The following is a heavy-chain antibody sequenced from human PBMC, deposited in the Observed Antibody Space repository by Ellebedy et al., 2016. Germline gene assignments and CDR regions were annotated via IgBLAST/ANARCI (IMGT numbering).Heavy chain of an antibody. CDR2: LNSDGSMT. D-gene: IGHD2-21*01. CDR3: ARGPYEGLDI. V-gene: IGHV3-74*01. CDR1: GFTFRDYW. Sequence: GESLKISCAASGFTFRDYWMHRVRQAPGKGLVWVSRLNSDGSMTKYADSVKGRFTISRDNAKNTLYLQMNSLRDEDAAVYYCARGPYEGLDIWGQGTMVTVSS. J-gene: IGHJ3*02.